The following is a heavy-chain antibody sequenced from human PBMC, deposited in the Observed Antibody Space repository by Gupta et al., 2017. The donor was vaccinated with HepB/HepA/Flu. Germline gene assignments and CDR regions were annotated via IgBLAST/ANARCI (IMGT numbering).Heavy chain of an antibody. D-gene: IGHD1-1*01. CDR1: GGTFTSYA. V-gene: IGHV1-69*01. J-gene: IGHJ6*03. CDR2: IIPIFGTT. Sequence: QVQLVQSGTEVKKPGSSVRVSCKFSGGTFTSYAISWVRQAPGQGLEWMAGIIPIFGTTDYAQKFQGRILVTADEPTSTVYMELSSLESEDTAVYYCATGKEKFYYYYYMDVWGRGTTVSISS. CDR3: ATGKEKFYYYYYMDV.